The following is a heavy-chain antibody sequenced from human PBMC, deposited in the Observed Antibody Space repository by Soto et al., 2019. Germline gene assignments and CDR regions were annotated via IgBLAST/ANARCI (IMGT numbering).Heavy chain of an antibody. V-gene: IGHV3-74*01. CDR1: GFTFSSYW. Sequence: EVQLVESGGGIVQPGGSLRLSCAASGFTFSSYWMHWVRQAPGKGLVWVSRINSDGSRTSYADSAKGRFTISRDNAKNTVDLQMNSLRDEDTAVYYCARGDGDYYDGNGYLGRHWGQGTLVTVSS. CDR2: INSDGSRT. D-gene: IGHD3-22*01. J-gene: IGHJ4*02. CDR3: ARGDGDYYDGNGYLGRH.